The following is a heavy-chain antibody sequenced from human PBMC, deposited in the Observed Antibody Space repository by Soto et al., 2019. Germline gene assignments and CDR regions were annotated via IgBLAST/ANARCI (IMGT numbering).Heavy chain of an antibody. CDR2: IIVGGGYT. D-gene: IGHD2-15*01. CDR3: AAGVYSRGSCCQFDY. J-gene: IGHJ4*02. CDR1: GFTFSNSA. V-gene: IGHV1-58*01. Sequence: QVQVVQSGPEVKTPGTSVKVSCKTSGFTFSNSAVQWVRQARGQRLEWIGWIIVGGGYTNYLQSLHETITTPRVTSTNPAYLALNDLRSEDSAVYYCAAGVYSRGSCCQFDYWGLGSLVTVSS.